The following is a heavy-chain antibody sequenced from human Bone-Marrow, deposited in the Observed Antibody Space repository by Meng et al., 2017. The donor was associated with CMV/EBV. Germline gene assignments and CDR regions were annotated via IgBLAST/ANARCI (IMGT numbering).Heavy chain of an antibody. J-gene: IGHJ6*02. V-gene: IGHV1-69*05. CDR1: GGTFSSYA. CDR3: ARDRLGPRLKYYDFWSGQEYYGMDV. CDR2: IIPIFGTA. Sequence: SVKVSCKASGGTFSSYAISWVRQAPGQGLEWMGGIIPIFGTANYAQKFQGRVTITTDESTSTAYMELSSLRSEDTAVYYCARDRLGPRLKYYDFWSGQEYYGMDVWGQGTTVTVSS. D-gene: IGHD3-3*01.